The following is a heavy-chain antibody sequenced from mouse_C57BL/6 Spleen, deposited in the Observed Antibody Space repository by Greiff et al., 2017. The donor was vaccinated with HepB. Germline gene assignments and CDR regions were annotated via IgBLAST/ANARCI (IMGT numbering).Heavy chain of an antibody. Sequence: EVQLQQSGPELVKPGASVKIPCKASGYTFTDYNMAWVKQSHGKSLEWIGDINPNNGGTIYNQKFKGKATLTGDKSSSTAYMELRSLTSEDTAVYYCARDDYDGGAWFAYWGQGTLVTVSA. D-gene: IGHD2-4*01. CDR2: INPNNGGT. CDR1: GYTFTDYN. J-gene: IGHJ3*01. CDR3: ARDDYDGGAWFAY. V-gene: IGHV1-18*01.